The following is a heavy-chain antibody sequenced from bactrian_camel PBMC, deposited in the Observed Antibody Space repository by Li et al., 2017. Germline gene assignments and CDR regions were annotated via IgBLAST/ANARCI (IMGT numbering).Heavy chain of an antibody. D-gene: IGHD5*01. CDR1: GSTVSTVS. Sequence: GGSLRPSCVASGSTVSTVSMGWFRQAPGKERVGVAAIDKSGSPTYTYSAMGRFTISRDNAKNTLYLQLNSLTREDSAMYYCTRETQWVGYHEFAEYWGQGTQVTVSS. J-gene: IGHJ4*01. V-gene: IGHV3S53*01. CDR3: TRETQWVGYHEFAEY. CDR2: IDKSGSP.